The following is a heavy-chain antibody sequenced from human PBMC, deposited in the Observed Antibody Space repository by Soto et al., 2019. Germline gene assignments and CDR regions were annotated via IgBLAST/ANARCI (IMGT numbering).Heavy chain of an antibody. CDR1: GGSISSGGYY. Sequence: SETLSLTCTVSGGSISSGGYYWSWIRQHPGKGLEWIGYIYYSGSTYYNPSLKSRVTISVDTSKNQFSLKLSSVTAADTAVYYCARDAGRYYDSSGYFHGMDVWGQGTTVTVSS. J-gene: IGHJ6*02. CDR3: ARDAGRYYDSSGYFHGMDV. CDR2: IYYSGST. D-gene: IGHD3-22*01. V-gene: IGHV4-31*03.